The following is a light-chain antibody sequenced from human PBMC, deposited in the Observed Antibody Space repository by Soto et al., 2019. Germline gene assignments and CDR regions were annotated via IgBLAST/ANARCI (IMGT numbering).Light chain of an antibody. CDR2: GNS. J-gene: IGLJ2*01. CDR3: QSYDISLSVV. CDR1: SSNIGAGYG. Sequence: QSVLTQPPSVSGAPGQRVTISCTGSSSNIGAGYGVHWYQQLPGTAPKLLIYGNSNRPSGVPDRFSGSKSGTSASLAITGRQAEDEADYYFQSYDISLSVVFGGGTKRTVL. V-gene: IGLV1-40*01.